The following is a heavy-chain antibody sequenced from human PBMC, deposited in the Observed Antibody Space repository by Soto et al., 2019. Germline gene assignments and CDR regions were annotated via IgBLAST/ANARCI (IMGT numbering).Heavy chain of an antibody. CDR3: AKGGLYDILTGYYTGVHFDY. CDR2: ISGSGGST. V-gene: IGHV3-23*01. CDR1: GFTFSSYA. J-gene: IGHJ4*02. D-gene: IGHD3-9*01. Sequence: GGSLRLSCAASGFTFSSYAMSWVRQAPGKGLEWVSAISGSGGSTYYADSVKGRFTISRDNSKNTLYLQMNSLRAEDTAVYYCAKGGLYDILTGYYTGVHFDYWGQGTLVTVSS.